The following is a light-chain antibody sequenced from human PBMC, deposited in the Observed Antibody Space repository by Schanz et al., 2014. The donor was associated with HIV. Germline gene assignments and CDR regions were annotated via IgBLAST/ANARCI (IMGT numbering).Light chain of an antibody. J-gene: IGLJ3*02. Sequence: QSVLTQPPSVSAAPGQKVTISCSGSSSNIGNNYVSWYQQLPGTAPKVLIFANTHRPSGVPDRFSGSKSGTSASLAITGLQAEDEADYYCQSFDKSLGGVVFGGGTKLTVL. CDR3: QSFDKSLGGVV. CDR2: ANT. V-gene: IGLV1-40*01. CDR1: SSNIGNNY.